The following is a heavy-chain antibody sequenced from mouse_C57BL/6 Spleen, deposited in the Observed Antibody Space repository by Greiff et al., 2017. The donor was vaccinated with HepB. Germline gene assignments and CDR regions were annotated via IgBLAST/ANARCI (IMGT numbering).Heavy chain of an antibody. V-gene: IGHV1-19*01. Sequence: EVQLQQSGPVLVKPGASVKMSCKASGYTFTDYYMNWVKQSHGKSLEWIGVINPYNGGTSYNQKFKGKATLTVDKSSRTAYMELNSLTSEDSAVYYCARKDYSDYFDYWGQGTTLTVSS. CDR2: INPYNGGT. D-gene: IGHD2-12*01. CDR1: GYTFTDYY. CDR3: ARKDYSDYFDY. J-gene: IGHJ2*01.